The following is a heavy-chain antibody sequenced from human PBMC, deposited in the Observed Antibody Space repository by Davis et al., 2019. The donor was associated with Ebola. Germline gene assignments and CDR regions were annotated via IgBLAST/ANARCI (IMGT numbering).Heavy chain of an antibody. CDR2: ISGFNTNT. D-gene: IGHD3-9*01. V-gene: IGHV1-18*04. J-gene: IGHJ4*02. CDR3: ARAPNYDVLPGTSSYYFDY. CDR1: VYTFTSYG. Sequence: ASVKVSCKSSVYTFTSYGLVWVRQAPGLGLEWMGWISGFNTNTNFAQKFQGRVTVSKDTSTNTAYMDLRSLTSDDTAIYYCARAPNYDVLPGTSSYYFDYWGQRALVTVSS.